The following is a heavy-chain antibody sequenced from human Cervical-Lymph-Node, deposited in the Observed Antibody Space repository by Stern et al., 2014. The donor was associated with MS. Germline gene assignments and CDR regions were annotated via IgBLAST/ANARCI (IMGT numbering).Heavy chain of an antibody. CDR2: SHYSGTT. V-gene: IGHV4-30-4*01. J-gene: IGHJ4*02. Sequence: VQLVESGPGLVKPSQTLSLTCAVTGGSISSAEYYWGWIRQSPGKGLEWIGYSHYSGTTYYTPSLKSRVTISVDTSKNQFSLKLRSVTAADTAVYYCSRDADGYSLVFGYWGRGTLVTVSS. CDR1: GGSISSAEYY. CDR3: SRDADGYSLVFGY. D-gene: IGHD5-24*01.